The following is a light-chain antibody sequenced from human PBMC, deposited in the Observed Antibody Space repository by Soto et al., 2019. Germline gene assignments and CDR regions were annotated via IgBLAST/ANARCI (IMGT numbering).Light chain of an antibody. Sequence: DIVMTQSADCLAGSLGERATINCKSSQSVLYRLNNKNYLGWYQQKPGQPPKLIIYWASTRESEGPDRFSGRGCGTDFTLTISGLQAEDVAGYYCQQYSHPPLSFGQWTKLAIK. CDR1: QSVLYRLNNKNY. V-gene: IGKV4-1*01. J-gene: IGKJ2*01. CDR3: QQYSHPPLS. CDR2: WAS.